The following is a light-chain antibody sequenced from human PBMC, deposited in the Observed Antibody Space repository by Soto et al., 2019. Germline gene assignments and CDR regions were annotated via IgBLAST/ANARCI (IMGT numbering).Light chain of an antibody. CDR1: SSDIGDYNY. Sequence: QSALAQPASVSGSPGQSITISCTGTSSDIGDYNYVSWYQHHPVKAPKLMIYDVINRPSGVSDRFSGSKSGNTASLTISGLQAEDEAVYYCSSYRSGYTLVFGSGTKLTVL. V-gene: IGLV2-14*03. CDR3: SSYRSGYTLV. CDR2: DVI. J-gene: IGLJ1*01.